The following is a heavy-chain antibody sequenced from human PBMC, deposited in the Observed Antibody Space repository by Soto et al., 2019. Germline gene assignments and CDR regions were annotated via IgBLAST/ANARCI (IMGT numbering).Heavy chain of an antibody. CDR3: ANPIFSSGWPDYYYYGMDV. CDR1: GFTFSSYA. D-gene: IGHD6-19*01. CDR2: ISGSGGST. Sequence: GGSLRLSCAASGFTFSSYAMSWVRQAPGKGLKWVSAISGSGGSTYYADSVKGRFTICRDNSTNTLYLQMNSLRAEDTAVYYCANPIFSSGWPDYYYYGMDVWGQGTTVTVSS. J-gene: IGHJ6*02. V-gene: IGHV3-23*01.